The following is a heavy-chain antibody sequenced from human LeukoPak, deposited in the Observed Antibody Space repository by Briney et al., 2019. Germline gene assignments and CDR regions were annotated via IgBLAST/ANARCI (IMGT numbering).Heavy chain of an antibody. V-gene: IGHV3-30-3*01. J-gene: IGHJ4*02. CDR3: ARESGDLWFGELSDVESDY. Sequence: PGGSLRLSCAASGFTFSSYAMHWVRQAPGKGLEWVAVISYDGSNKYYADSVKGRFTISRDNSKNTLYLQMNSLRAEDTAVYYCARESGDLWFGELSDVESDYWGQGTLVTVSS. D-gene: IGHD3-10*01. CDR2: ISYDGSNK. CDR1: GFTFSSYA.